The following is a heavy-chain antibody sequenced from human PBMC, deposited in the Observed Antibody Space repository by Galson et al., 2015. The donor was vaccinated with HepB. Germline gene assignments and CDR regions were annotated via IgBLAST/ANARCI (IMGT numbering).Heavy chain of an antibody. V-gene: IGHV3-74*01. CDR3: VRDTYYDYIWETYEFYSYYYGLGG. CDR2: INGDGNST. CDR1: GFMFSSYW. Sequence: SLRLSCAASGFMFSSYWMHWVRQAPGKGLEWVSHINGDGNSTRYADSVKGRFTISRDNAKNVLYLQMKSLRPEDTAVYYCVRDTYYDYIWETYEFYSYYYGLGGWVQGTTVPVSS. D-gene: IGHD3-16*01. J-gene: IGHJ6*02.